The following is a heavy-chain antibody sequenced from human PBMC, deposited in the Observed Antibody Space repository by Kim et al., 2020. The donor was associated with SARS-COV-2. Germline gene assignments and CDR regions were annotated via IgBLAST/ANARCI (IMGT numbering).Heavy chain of an antibody. V-gene: IGHV3-13*01. CDR1: GFAFSNYD. D-gene: IGHD3-16*01. CDR3: VRGGARGTYVSGYYYGMDV. CDR2: IGTAGET. Sequence: GGSLRLSCAASGFAFSNYDMHWVRQPTGKGLEWVSGIGTAGETKSPGSVKGRFTISREDAKNSLYLQMNSLTAGDTAVNYCVRGGARGTYVSGYYYGMDVWGQGTTVTVSS. J-gene: IGHJ6*02.